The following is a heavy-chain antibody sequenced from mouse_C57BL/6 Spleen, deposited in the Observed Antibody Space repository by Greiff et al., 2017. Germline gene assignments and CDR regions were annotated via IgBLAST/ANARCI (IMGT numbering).Heavy chain of an antibody. CDR2: IDPKSGGT. Sequence: QVQLQQPGAELVKPGASVKLSCKASGYTFTSYWMHWVKQRPGRGLEWIGRIDPKSGGTKYNQKFKSKATLTVDKPSSTAYMQLSSLTSEDSAVYYCARSDGNYWYFDVWGTGTTVTVSS. D-gene: IGHD2-1*01. J-gene: IGHJ1*03. CDR3: ARSDGNYWYFDV. CDR1: GYTFTSYW. V-gene: IGHV1-72*01.